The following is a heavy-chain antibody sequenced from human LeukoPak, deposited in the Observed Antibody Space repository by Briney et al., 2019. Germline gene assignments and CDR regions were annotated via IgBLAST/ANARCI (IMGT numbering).Heavy chain of an antibody. D-gene: IGHD2-15*01. J-gene: IGHJ4*02. Sequence: PGGSLRLSCAASGFTFSSYGMHWVRQAPGKGLEWVAVIWYDGSNKYYADSVKGRFTISRDNSKNTLYLQMNSLRAEDTAVYYCAKDGGYCSGGSCYPGVFVHYWGQGTLVTVSS. V-gene: IGHV3-33*06. CDR3: AKDGGYCSGGSCYPGVFVHY. CDR2: IWYDGSNK. CDR1: GFTFSSYG.